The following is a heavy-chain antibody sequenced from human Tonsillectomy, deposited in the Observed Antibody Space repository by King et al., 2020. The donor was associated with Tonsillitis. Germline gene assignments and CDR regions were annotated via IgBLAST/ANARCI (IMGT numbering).Heavy chain of an antibody. CDR1: GYSFPSYW. CDR2: IAPSDSYT. J-gene: IGHJ6*03. V-gene: IGHV5-10-1*03. D-gene: IGHD6-13*01. Sequence: VQLVESGAEVKKPGESLRISCKGSGYSFPSYWISWVRQMPGKGLEWMGRIAPSDSYTSYSPSFQGHVTFSAVNSISTAYLQWSSLKASDTAIYYCARLSAAGTSYYYYYYMDVWGKGTTVTVSS. CDR3: ARLSAAGTSYYYYYYMDV.